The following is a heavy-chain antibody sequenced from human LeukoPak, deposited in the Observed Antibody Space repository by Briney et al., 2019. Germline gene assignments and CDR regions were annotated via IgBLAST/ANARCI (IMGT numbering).Heavy chain of an antibody. CDR3: ARVRRGGDSRYFDY. V-gene: IGHV3-11*01. CDR1: GFTFTDYF. CDR2: ISRLGDTI. Sequence: GGSLRLSCAASGFTFTDYFMGWIRQAPGKGLDWVSHISRLGDTIDYADSEKGRFTISRDNAKNSLFLQMNFLRAEDTAVYFCARVRRGGDSRYFDYWGQGALVTVSS. J-gene: IGHJ4*02. D-gene: IGHD2-21*02.